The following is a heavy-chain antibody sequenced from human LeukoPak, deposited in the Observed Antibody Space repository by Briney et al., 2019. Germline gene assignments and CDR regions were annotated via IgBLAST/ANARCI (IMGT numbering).Heavy chain of an antibody. J-gene: IGHJ5*02. D-gene: IGHD6-13*01. CDR2: VSGAAGST. CDR3: AKDVAAAGIFAWFDP. CDR1: GFTFSNYA. V-gene: IGHV3-23*01. Sequence: PGGSLRLSCAASGFTFSNYAMSWVRQAPGKGLEWVSAVSGAAGSTYYADSVKGRFSISRDNSKNTLYLQMNSLRAEDTAIYYCAKDVAAAGIFAWFDPWGQGTLVTVSS.